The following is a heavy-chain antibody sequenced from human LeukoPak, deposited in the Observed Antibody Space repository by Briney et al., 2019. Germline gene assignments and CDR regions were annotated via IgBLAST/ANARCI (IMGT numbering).Heavy chain of an antibody. D-gene: IGHD2-15*01. V-gene: IGHV4-61*02. CDR1: GGSISSGSYY. Sequence: SETLSLTCTVSGGSISSGSYYWSWIRQPAGKGLESIGRIYTSGGTNYNPSLKSRVTLSVDTSKNQFSLKLTSVTTADTAVYFCARESSRWFKDHDAFDVWGQGTMVTVSS. J-gene: IGHJ3*01. CDR3: ARESSRWFKDHDAFDV. CDR2: IYTSGGT.